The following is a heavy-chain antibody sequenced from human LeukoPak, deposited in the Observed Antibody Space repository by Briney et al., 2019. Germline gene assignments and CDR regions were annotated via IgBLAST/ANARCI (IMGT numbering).Heavy chain of an antibody. V-gene: IGHV4-39*07. CDR3: VLTGYYFDY. J-gene: IGHJ4*02. Sequence: SETLSLTCTVSGGSISSSSYYWGWIRQPPGKGLEWIGSIYYSGSTYYNPSLKSRVTISVDTSKNQFSLKLSSVTAADTAVYYCVLTGYYFDYWGQGTLVTVSS. D-gene: IGHD3-9*01. CDR1: GGSISSSSYY. CDR2: IYYSGST.